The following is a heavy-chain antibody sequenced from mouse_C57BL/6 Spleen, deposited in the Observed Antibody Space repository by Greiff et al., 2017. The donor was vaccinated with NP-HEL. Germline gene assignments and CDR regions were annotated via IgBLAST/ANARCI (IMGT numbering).Heavy chain of an antibody. CDR3: ARVYDYDGAWFAY. V-gene: IGHV1-55*01. CDR1: GYTFTSYW. J-gene: IGHJ3*01. D-gene: IGHD2-4*01. Sequence: QVQLKESGAELVKPGASVKMSCKASGYTFTSYWITWVKQRPGQGLEWIGDIYPGSGSTNYNEKFKSKATLTVDTSSSTAYMQLSSLTSEDSAVYYCARVYDYDGAWFAYWGQGTLVTVSA. CDR2: IYPGSGST.